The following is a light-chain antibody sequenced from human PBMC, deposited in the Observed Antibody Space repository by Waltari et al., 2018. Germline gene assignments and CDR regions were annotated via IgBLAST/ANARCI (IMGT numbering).Light chain of an antibody. CDR1: ISNIGTHY. CDR3: ATRDEGPTVV. CDR2: LTQ. V-gene: IGLV1-47*01. Sequence: QSVLTQPPSASGTPGPSVTISCSGSISNIGTHYVYWHQQLPGTAPKLLIYLTQQRPSGVPDRFSASKSGTSASLAISGLRFEDEADYYCATRDEGPTVVFGGGTKLTVL. J-gene: IGLJ2*01.